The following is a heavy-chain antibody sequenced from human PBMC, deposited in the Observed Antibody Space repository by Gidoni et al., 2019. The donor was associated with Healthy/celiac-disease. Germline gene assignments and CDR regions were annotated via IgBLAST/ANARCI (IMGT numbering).Heavy chain of an antibody. CDR1: GFTFSRYA. CDR3: AKLVHWIQWLAPADY. D-gene: IGHD6-19*01. CDR2: IGSSGGST. J-gene: IGHJ4*02. Sequence: EVQLLESGVGLVQPGGSLRLSCVASGFTFSRYAMSWVRQAPGKGREWVSAIGSSGGSTYYADSVKGRFTISRDNSKNTLYLQMNSLRAEDTAVYYCAKLVHWIQWLAPADYWGQGTLVTVSS. V-gene: IGHV3-23*01.